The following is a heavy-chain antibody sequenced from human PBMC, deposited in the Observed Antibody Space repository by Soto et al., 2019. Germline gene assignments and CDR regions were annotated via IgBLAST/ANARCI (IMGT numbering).Heavy chain of an antibody. J-gene: IGHJ4*02. Sequence: ASVKVSCKASGYTFTSYGISWVRQAPGQGLEWMGWISAYNGNTNYAQKLQGRVTMTTDTSTSTAYVELRSLRSDDTAVYYCARNPPLQLGLKDIGYYFDYWGQGTLVTVSS. D-gene: IGHD5-18*01. CDR2: ISAYNGNT. V-gene: IGHV1-18*01. CDR3: ARNPPLQLGLKDIGYYFDY. CDR1: GYTFTSYG.